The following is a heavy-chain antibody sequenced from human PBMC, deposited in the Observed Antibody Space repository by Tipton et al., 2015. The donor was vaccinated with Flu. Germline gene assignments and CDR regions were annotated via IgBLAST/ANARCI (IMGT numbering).Heavy chain of an antibody. Sequence: TLSLTCTVSGGSISSYYWSWIRQPAGKGLEWIGRIYTSGSTNYNPSLKSRVTMSVDTSKNPFSLQLSSVTAADTAVYYCARSARIAAGYWYFDLWGRGTLVTVSS. CDR3: ARSARIAAGYWYFDL. J-gene: IGHJ2*01. CDR1: GGSISSYY. D-gene: IGHD6-13*01. CDR2: IYTSGST. V-gene: IGHV4-4*07.